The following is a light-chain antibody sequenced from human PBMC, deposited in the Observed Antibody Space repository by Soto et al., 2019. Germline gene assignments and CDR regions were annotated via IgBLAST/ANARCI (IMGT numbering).Light chain of an antibody. J-gene: IGLJ1*01. CDR1: SSDVGSYNL. Sequence: QSVLTRPASVSGSPGQSITISCTGTSSDVGSYNLVSWYQQHPGKAPKLMIYEGSKRPSGVSNRFSGSKSGNTASLTISGLQAEDEADYYCCSYAGSSTLLYVFGTGTKVTVL. CDR3: CSYAGSSTLLYV. CDR2: EGS. V-gene: IGLV2-23*03.